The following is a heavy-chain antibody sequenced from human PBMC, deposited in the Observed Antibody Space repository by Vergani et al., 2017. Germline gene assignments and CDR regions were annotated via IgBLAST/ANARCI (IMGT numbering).Heavy chain of an antibody. D-gene: IGHD1-26*01. CDR1: GFTFSGSA. V-gene: IGHV3-73*02. J-gene: IGHJ5*02. CDR2: IRSKANSYAT. Sequence: EVQLVESGGGLVQPGGSLKLSCAASGFTFSGSAMHWVRQASGKGLEWVGRIRSKANSYATAYAASVKGRFTISRDDSKNTAYLQMNSLKTEDTAVYYCARGPSLRERGWFDPWGQGTLVTVSS. CDR3: ARGPSLRERGWFDP.